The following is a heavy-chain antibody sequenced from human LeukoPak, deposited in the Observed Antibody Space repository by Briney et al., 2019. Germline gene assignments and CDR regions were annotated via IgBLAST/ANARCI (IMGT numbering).Heavy chain of an antibody. V-gene: IGHV4-34*01. CDR1: GGSFSGYY. CDR3: ARHTSFTHFDY. CDR2: INHSGST. J-gene: IGHJ4*02. D-gene: IGHD2-15*01. Sequence: SETLSLTCAVYGGSFSGYYWSWIRQPPGKGLEWIGEINHSGSTNYNPSLKSRVTISVDTSKNQFSLKLSSVTAADTAVYYCARHTSFTHFDYWGQGILVTVSS.